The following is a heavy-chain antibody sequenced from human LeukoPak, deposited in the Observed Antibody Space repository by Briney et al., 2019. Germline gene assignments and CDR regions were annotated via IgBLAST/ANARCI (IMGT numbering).Heavy chain of an antibody. CDR3: AGRGGIAARQTALDY. D-gene: IGHD6-6*01. V-gene: IGHV1-24*01. CDR1: GYTLTELS. Sequence: ASVKVSCKVSGYTLTELSMHWVRQAPGKGLEWMGGFDPEDGETIYAQKFQGRVTMTEDTSTDTAYMELSSLRSEDTAVYYCAGRGGIAARQTALDYWGQGTLVTVSS. CDR2: FDPEDGET. J-gene: IGHJ4*02.